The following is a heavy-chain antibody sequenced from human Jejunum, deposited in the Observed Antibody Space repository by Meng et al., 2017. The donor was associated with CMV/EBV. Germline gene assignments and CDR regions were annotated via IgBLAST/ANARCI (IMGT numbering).Heavy chain of an antibody. Sequence: GSFENYVINWVRQAPGQGLEWMGGITPFHGSADYAQRFQGRVPISTTQSRSTVYMDLRSLRSGDTAVYYCVREAWTPRSGRLYYFDLWGQGTLVTVSS. CDR3: VREAWTPRSGRLYYFDL. J-gene: IGHJ4*02. V-gene: IGHV1-69*05. CDR1: GSFENYV. CDR2: ITPFHGSA. D-gene: IGHD3/OR15-3a*01.